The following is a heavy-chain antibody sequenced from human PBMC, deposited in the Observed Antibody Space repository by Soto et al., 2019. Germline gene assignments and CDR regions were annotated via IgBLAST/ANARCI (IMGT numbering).Heavy chain of an antibody. J-gene: IGHJ4*02. CDR2: IYFDGTT. V-gene: IGHV4-59*08. Sequence: SETLSLTCTVSGGSFSPNYWSWIRQPPGKGLEWVGYIYFDGTTRHNPALKSRVTISLETSKSQFSLRLSSVTAADTAVYYCARRVRPTYGDYIDYWGQGTLVTVSS. CDR1: GGSFSPNY. D-gene: IGHD4-17*01. CDR3: ARRVRPTYGDYIDY.